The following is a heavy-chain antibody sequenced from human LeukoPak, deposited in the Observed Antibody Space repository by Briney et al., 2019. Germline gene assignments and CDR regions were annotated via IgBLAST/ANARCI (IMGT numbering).Heavy chain of an antibody. V-gene: IGHV4-39*07. J-gene: IGHJ5*02. Sequence: SETLSLTCTVSGASISTIISYWGWLRQTPGKGLEGIGSIYYSGTTYYNPSLESRVTISINTSKNQFSVKLTSVTAADTAVYYCARDQGAVAGIDPWGQGTLVTVSS. D-gene: IGHD6-19*01. CDR1: GASISTIISY. CDR2: IYYSGTT. CDR3: ARDQGAVAGIDP.